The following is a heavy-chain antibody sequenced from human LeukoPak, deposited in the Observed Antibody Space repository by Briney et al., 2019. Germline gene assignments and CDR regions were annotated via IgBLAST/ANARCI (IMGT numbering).Heavy chain of an antibody. Sequence: GGSLRLSCAASGFTFSSYSMNWVRQAPGKGLEWVASISSSSTYIYYADSVKGRFTISRDNAKNSLYLQMNSLRAEDTAVYYCARENYYDSSGYQPNHDYWGQGTLVTVSS. CDR2: ISSSSTYI. CDR1: GFTFSSYS. CDR3: ARENYYDSSGYQPNHDY. J-gene: IGHJ4*02. D-gene: IGHD3-22*01. V-gene: IGHV3-21*04.